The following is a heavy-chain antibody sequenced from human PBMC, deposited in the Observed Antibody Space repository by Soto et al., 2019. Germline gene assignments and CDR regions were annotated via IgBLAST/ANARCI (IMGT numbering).Heavy chain of an antibody. Sequence: ASVKVSCKASGGTFSSYAISWVRQAPGQGLEWMGWISAYNGNTNYAQKLQGRVTMTTDTSTSTAYMELRSLRSDDTAVYYCARDLGSGGVPFDPWGQGTLVTVSS. CDR3: ARDLGSGGVPFDP. CDR2: ISAYNGNT. CDR1: GGTFSSYA. D-gene: IGHD2-15*01. J-gene: IGHJ5*02. V-gene: IGHV1-18*01.